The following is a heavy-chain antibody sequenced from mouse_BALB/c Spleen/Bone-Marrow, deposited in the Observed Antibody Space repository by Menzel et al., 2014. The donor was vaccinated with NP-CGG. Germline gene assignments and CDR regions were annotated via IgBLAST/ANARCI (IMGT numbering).Heavy chain of an antibody. J-gene: IGHJ3*01. CDR1: GYTFTYYT. Sequence: QVQLQQSGAKLARPGASVNRSCKASGYTFTYYTMYWVKQRPGQGLEWIGYINPNSDYTNYNQKFKDKATLTADKSSSTAYMQLSSLTSEDSAVYYCAREVYGSLFAYWGPGTPLTVSA. V-gene: IGHV1-4*01. D-gene: IGHD2-2*01. CDR3: AREVYGSLFAY. CDR2: INPNSDYT.